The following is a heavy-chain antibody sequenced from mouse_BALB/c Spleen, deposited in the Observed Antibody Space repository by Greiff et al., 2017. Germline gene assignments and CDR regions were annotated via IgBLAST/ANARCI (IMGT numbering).Heavy chain of an antibody. CDR1: GFTFSDYY. V-gene: IGHV5-4*02. J-gene: IGHJ3*01. D-gene: IGHD2-1*01. Sequence: EVKVVESGGGLVKPGGSLKLSCAASGFTFSDYYMYWVRQTPEKRLEWVATISDGGSYTYYPDSVKGRFTISRDNAKNNLYLQMSSLKSEDTAMYYCARDGNSWFAYWGQGTLVTVSA. CDR3: ARDGNSWFAY. CDR2: ISDGGSYT.